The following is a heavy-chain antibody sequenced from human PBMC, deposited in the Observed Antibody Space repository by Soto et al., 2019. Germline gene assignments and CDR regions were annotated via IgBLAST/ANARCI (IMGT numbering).Heavy chain of an antibody. Sequence: QVQLQESGPGLVKPSQTLSLTCTVSGGSISSGGYYWSWIRQHPGKGLEWIGYIYDSGSTYYNPSLKSRVTISVDTSKNQFSLKLSSVTAADTAVYYCARVRLSSAAAASNWFDPWGQGTLVTVSS. CDR2: IYDSGST. V-gene: IGHV4-31*03. CDR1: GGSISSGGYY. CDR3: ARVRLSSAAAASNWFDP. J-gene: IGHJ5*02. D-gene: IGHD6-13*01.